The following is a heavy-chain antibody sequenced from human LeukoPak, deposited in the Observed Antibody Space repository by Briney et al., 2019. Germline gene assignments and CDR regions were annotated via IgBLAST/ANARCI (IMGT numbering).Heavy chain of an antibody. Sequence: SVKVSCKASGGTFSTYAISWVRQAPGQGLEWMGRIIPILDIANYAQKFQGRVTIIADKSTSTAYMELSSLRSEDTAVYYCARGDEYPDIVVVPAAMFDYWGQGTLVTVSS. CDR1: GGTFSTYA. J-gene: IGHJ4*02. CDR3: ARGDEYPDIVVVPAAMFDY. CDR2: IIPILDIA. D-gene: IGHD2-2*01. V-gene: IGHV1-69*04.